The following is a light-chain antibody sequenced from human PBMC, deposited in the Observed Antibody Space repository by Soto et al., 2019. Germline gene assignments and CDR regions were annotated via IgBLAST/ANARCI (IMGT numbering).Light chain of an antibody. CDR1: QYINTR. CDR2: GAS. J-gene: IGKJ1*01. V-gene: IGKV3-15*01. CDR3: LQYHNLWA. Sequence: EIVLTQSPATLSSFPGDRVTLSCRASQYINTRLAWYQHRPGQAPRLLIYGASTRATGVPARFSGSGSGTEFTLTISSLQSDDFAVYSCLQYHNLWAFGQGTKVDNK.